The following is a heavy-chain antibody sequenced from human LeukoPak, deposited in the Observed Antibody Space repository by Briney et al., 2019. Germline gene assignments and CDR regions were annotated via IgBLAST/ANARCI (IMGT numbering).Heavy chain of an antibody. J-gene: IGHJ4*02. CDR3: ARVSGVGTVDY. V-gene: IGHV3-7*03. CDR2: INGVGSEK. CDR1: GFTFSSYW. D-gene: IGHD1-26*01. Sequence: GGSLRLSCAASGFTFSSYWMSWVRQAPGKGLGWVANINGVGSEKYYVDSVKGRFTISRDNAKNSLYLQMNSLRVEDTAVYYCARVSGVGTVDYWGQGALVTVSS.